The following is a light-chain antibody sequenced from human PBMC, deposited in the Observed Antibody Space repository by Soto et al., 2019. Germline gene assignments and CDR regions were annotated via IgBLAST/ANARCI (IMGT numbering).Light chain of an antibody. Sequence: QSALTQPASVSGSPGQSITISCTGTSGDIGSYNLLFWYQHHPGKAPRLVIYDVTNRPSGISDRFSGSKSGNTASLTISGLLAEDEADYYCTSYTSTSTYVFGTGTKLTVL. V-gene: IGLV2-14*02. J-gene: IGLJ1*01. CDR2: DVT. CDR3: TSYTSTSTYV. CDR1: SGDIGSYNL.